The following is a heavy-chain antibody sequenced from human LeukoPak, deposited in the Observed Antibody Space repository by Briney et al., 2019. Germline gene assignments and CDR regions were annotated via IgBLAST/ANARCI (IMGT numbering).Heavy chain of an antibody. CDR2: INHSGST. J-gene: IGHJ4*02. D-gene: IGHD2-15*01. V-gene: IGHV4-34*01. Sequence: SETLSLTCAVYGFSFSGYYWSWLRQPPGKGLEWIGEINHSGSTNYNPSLKSRVTISVDTSKNQFSLKLSSVTAADTAVYYCARGRRSPVHCSGGSCYSGFDYWGQGTLVTVSS. CDR3: ARGRRSPVHCSGGSCYSGFDY. CDR1: GFSFSGYY.